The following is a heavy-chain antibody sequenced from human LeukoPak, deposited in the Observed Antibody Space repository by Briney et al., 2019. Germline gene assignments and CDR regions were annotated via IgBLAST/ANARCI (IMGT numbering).Heavy chain of an antibody. CDR1: GFTFSSYS. Sequence: GGSLRLSCAASGFTFSSYSMNWVRQAPGKGLEWVSSISSSSSYIYYADSVKGRFTISRDNAKDSMYLQMNSLRAEDTAVYYCARDRVEYYFDYWGQGTLVTVSS. J-gene: IGHJ4*02. CDR3: ARDRVEYYFDY. V-gene: IGHV3-21*01. CDR2: ISSSSSYI. D-gene: IGHD3-10*01.